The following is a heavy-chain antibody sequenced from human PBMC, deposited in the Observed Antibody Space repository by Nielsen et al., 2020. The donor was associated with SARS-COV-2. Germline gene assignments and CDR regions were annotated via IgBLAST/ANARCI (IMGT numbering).Heavy chain of an antibody. J-gene: IGHJ3*02. V-gene: IGHV4-31*03. CDR1: GGSISSGGYY. D-gene: IGHD4-17*01. Sequence: SETLSLTCTVSGGSISSGGYYWSWIRQHPGKGLEWIGYIYYSGSTYYNPSLKSRVTTSVDTSKNQFSLKLSSVTAADTAVYYCARHGAHDYGENDAFDIWGQGTMVTVSS. CDR2: IYYSGST. CDR3: ARHGAHDYGENDAFDI.